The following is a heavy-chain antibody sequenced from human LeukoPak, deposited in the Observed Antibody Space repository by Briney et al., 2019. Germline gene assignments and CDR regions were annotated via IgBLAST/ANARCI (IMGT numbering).Heavy chain of an antibody. V-gene: IGHV3-7*01. J-gene: IGHJ4*02. Sequence: GGPLRLSCAASGFTFTANWMTWVRQAPGKGLEWVATINQDGSEKYYVDSVKGRFTISRDNAKNSLFLQMNSLRAEDTAVYYCAKGRTEGGTLALDYWGQGTLVTVSS. CDR3: AKGRTEGGTLALDY. CDR2: INQDGSEK. CDR1: GFTFTANW. D-gene: IGHD6-19*01.